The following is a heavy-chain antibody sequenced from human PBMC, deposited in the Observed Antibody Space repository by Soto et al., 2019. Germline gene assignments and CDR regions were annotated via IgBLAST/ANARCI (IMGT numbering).Heavy chain of an antibody. V-gene: IGHV4-30-4*01. CDR3: ASSRYDYGDYLRPCY. D-gene: IGHD4-17*01. Sequence: SETLCLTCTVAGGTISSGGCYWSWIRQPPGKGLEWIGYIYYSGSTYYNPSLKSRVTISVDTSKNQFSLKLSSVTAADTAVYYCASSRYDYGDYLRPCYWGQGTLVTVSS. CDR1: GGTISSGGCY. J-gene: IGHJ4*02. CDR2: IYYSGST.